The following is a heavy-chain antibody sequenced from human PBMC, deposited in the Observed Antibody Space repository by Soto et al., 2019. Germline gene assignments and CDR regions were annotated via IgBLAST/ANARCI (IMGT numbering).Heavy chain of an antibody. Sequence: ASVKVSCKPSADIFNNYYMHWVRQAPGQGLEWMGVMTPSDGSTNYAQSFHGRVTMTRDTSTRTVYVELSSLRSEDTVVYYCAKHCGGDCSNGFDIWGQGTKVTVSS. CDR3: AKHCGGDCSNGFDI. CDR2: MTPSDGST. V-gene: IGHV1-46*02. D-gene: IGHD2-21*02. J-gene: IGHJ3*02. CDR1: ADIFNNYY.